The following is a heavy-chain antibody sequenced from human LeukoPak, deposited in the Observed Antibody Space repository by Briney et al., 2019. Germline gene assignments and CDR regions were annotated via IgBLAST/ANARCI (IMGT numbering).Heavy chain of an antibody. CDR3: AREKVRQSGMDV. Sequence: ASVKVSCKASGYTFTGYYMHWVRQAPGQGLERMGRINPNSGGTNYAQKFQGRVTMTRDTSISTAYMELSRLRSDDTAVYYCAREKVRQSGMDVWGQGTTVTVSS. V-gene: IGHV1-2*06. CDR2: INPNSGGT. CDR1: GYTFTGYY. D-gene: IGHD2-2*01. J-gene: IGHJ6*02.